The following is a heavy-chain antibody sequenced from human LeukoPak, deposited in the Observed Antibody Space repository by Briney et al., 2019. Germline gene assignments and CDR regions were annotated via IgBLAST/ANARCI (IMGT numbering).Heavy chain of an antibody. CDR3: ARGAYSSGWAYFDH. CDR2: ISFSVNTK. D-gene: IGHD6-19*01. V-gene: IGHV3-48*04. Sequence: SGGSLRLSYAASGFTFSDYSMNWVRQAPGKGLEWVSYISFSVNTKYYGDSVKGRFTISRDNAKNSLYLHMDSLRAEDTAVYYCARGAYSSGWAYFDHWGQGTLVTVSS. J-gene: IGHJ4*02. CDR1: GFTFSDYS.